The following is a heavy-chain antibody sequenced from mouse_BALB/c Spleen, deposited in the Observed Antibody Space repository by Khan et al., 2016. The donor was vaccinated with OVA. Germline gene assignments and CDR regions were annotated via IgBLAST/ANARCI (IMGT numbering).Heavy chain of an antibody. Sequence: QVQLQQSGAELVKPGTSVKISCKASGYTFTSYYMYWVKQRPGQGLEWIGGINPNNGDSNFNEKFKSKATLTVDKSSSTAYMQLGILTSEDSAGYYCARSGYGNPFAYWGQGTLVTASA. CDR1: GYTFTSYY. CDR3: ARSGYGNPFAY. V-gene: IGHV1S81*02. J-gene: IGHJ3*01. CDR2: INPNNGDS. D-gene: IGHD2-1*01.